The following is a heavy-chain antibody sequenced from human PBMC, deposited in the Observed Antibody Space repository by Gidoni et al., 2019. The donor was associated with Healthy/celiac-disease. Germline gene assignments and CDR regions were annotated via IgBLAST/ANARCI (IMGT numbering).Heavy chain of an antibody. CDR2: ISSSSSYI. D-gene: IGHD1-26*01. J-gene: IGHJ4*02. CDR1: GFTFSSYS. CDR3: ATYSGSYFDY. Sequence: EVQLVESGGGLVKPGGSLSLSCAASGFTFSSYSMNWVRQAPGKGLEWVSSISSSSSYIYYADSVKGRFTISRDNAKNSLYLQMNSLRAEDTAVYYCATYSGSYFDYWGQGTLVTVSS. V-gene: IGHV3-21*01.